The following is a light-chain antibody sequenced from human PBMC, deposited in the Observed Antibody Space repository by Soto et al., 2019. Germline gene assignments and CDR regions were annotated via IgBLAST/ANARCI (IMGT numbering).Light chain of an antibody. CDR1: QSVSNY. Sequence: EVVLTQSPATLSLSPGERATLSCRASQSVSNYLAWYQQKPGQAPRLLIYDAFNRAPGIPTRFSGSGSGTDLPLTISRLEPEDFAVYYCQQRSNWLTFGGGTKVEIK. V-gene: IGKV3-11*01. CDR3: QQRSNWLT. CDR2: DAF. J-gene: IGKJ4*01.